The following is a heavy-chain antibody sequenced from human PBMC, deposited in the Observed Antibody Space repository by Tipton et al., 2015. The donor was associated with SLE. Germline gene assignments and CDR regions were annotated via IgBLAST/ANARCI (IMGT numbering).Heavy chain of an antibody. V-gene: IGHV3-33*01. CDR1: GFTFSNYG. CDR2: IWYDGSIK. Sequence: SLRLSCAASGFTFSNYGIHWVRQAPGKGLEWVAVIWYDGSIKYYADSVKGRFTVSRDNSKKMLYLQMNSLRAEDTAVYYCARSSSSTYYYYMDVWGKGTTVTVSS. D-gene: IGHD6-6*01. J-gene: IGHJ6*03. CDR3: ARSSSSTYYYYMDV.